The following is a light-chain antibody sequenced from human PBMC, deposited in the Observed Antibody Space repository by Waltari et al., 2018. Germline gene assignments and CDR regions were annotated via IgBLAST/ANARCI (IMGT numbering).Light chain of an antibody. Sequence: QSVLTQPPSVSGAPGQRVTISCTGSSSNIGAGYDVPWYQQLPGTAPKPLIYGNSNRPSGVPDRFSGSKSGTSASLAITGLQAEDEADYYCQSYDSSLSGFVFGGGTKLTVL. CDR1: SSNIGAGYD. J-gene: IGLJ2*01. V-gene: IGLV1-40*01. CDR3: QSYDSSLSGFV. CDR2: GNS.